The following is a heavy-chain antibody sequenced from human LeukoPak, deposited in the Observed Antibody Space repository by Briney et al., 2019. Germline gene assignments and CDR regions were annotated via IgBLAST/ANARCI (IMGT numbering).Heavy chain of an antibody. J-gene: IGHJ4*02. CDR2: ISSSSSYI. CDR1: GFTFSNYS. D-gene: IGHD2-21*02. V-gene: IGHV3-21*01. CDR3: ARVAYCAGDCHHMDS. Sequence: GGSLRLSCAASGFTFSNYSMNWVRQAPGKGLEWISSISSSSSYIYYADSVKGRFTISRDNAKNSLYLQMNSLRAEDTAVYYCARVAYCAGDCHHMDSWGQGTLVTVSS.